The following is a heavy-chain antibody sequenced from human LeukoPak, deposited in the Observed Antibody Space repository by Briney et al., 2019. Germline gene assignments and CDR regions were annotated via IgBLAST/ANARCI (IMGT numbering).Heavy chain of an antibody. J-gene: IGHJ5*02. Sequence: GASVKVSCKASGYTFTSYYMHWVRQAPGQGLEWMGIINPSGGSTSYAQKFQGRVTMTRDMSTSTVYMELSSLRSEDTAVYYCARSSRDNWFDPWGQGTLVTVSS. CDR2: INPSGGST. CDR1: GYTFTSYY. CDR3: ARSSRDNWFDP. V-gene: IGHV1-46*01.